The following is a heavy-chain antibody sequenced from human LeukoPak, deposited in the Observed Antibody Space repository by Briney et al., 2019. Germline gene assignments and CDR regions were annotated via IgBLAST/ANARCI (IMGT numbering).Heavy chain of an antibody. CDR2: ISSSSSYI. V-gene: IGHV3-21*01. CDR3: ARNPLAYCGGDCYDY. CDR1: GFTFSSYS. Sequence: GGSLRLSCAASGFTFSSYSMNWVRQAPGKGLEWVSSISSSSSYIYYADSVKGRFTISRDNAKNSLYLQMNSLRAEDTAVYYCARNPLAYCGGDCYDYWGRGTLVTVSS. J-gene: IGHJ4*02. D-gene: IGHD2-21*01.